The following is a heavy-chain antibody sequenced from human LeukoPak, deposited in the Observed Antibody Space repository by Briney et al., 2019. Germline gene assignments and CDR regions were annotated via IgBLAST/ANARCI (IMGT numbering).Heavy chain of an antibody. CDR1: GYTFTGYY. CDR2: INPNSGGT. V-gene: IGHV1-2*02. J-gene: IGHJ4*02. D-gene: IGHD3-22*01. Sequence: ASVKVSCKASGYTFTGYYMHWVRQAPGQGLEWMGWINPNSGGTNYAQKFQGRVTMTRDTSISTAYMELSRLRSDDTAVYYCATYYYDSSGTFDYWGQGTLVTVSS. CDR3: ATYYYDSSGTFDY.